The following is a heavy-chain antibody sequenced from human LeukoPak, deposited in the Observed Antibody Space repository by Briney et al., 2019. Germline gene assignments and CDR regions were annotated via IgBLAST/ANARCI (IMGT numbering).Heavy chain of an antibody. CDR1: GGSFSGYY. V-gene: IGHV4-34*01. D-gene: IGHD3-3*02. CDR3: ARHLHFSGDYGFDH. Sequence: PSETLSLTCAVYGGSFSGYYWSWIRQPPGKGLEWIGEINHSGSTNYNPSLKSRVTISVDTSKNQFSLRLSSVTAADTGVYYCARHLHFSGDYGFDHWGQGTLVTVSS. CDR2: INHSGST. J-gene: IGHJ4*02.